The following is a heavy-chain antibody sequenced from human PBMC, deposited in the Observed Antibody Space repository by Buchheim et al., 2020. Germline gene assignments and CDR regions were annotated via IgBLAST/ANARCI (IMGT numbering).Heavy chain of an antibody. Sequence: QVQLQESGPGLVKPSQTLSLTCTVSGGSISSGDYYWSWIRQPPGKGLEWIGYIYYSGSTYYNPSLKSRVTISVDTSKNQFSLKLGSGTAADTAVYYCARAVRGGKGVWYYYYGMDVWGQGTT. CDR1: GGSISSGDYY. CDR2: IYYSGST. V-gene: IGHV4-30-4*01. D-gene: IGHD3-16*01. J-gene: IGHJ6*02. CDR3: ARAVRGGKGVWYYYYGMDV.